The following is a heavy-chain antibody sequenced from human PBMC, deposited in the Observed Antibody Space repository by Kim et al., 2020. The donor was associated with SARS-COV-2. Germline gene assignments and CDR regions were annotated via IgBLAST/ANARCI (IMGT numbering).Heavy chain of an antibody. CDR3: ARDPGQRGYSQGY. J-gene: IGHJ4*02. V-gene: IGHV4-39*07. Sequence: NPSLKSRVTISVDTSKNQFSLKLSSVTAADTAVYYCARDPGQRGYSQGYWGQGTLVTVSS. D-gene: IGHD5-18*01.